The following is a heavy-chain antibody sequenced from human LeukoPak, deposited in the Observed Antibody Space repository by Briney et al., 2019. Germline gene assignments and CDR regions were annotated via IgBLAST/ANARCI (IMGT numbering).Heavy chain of an antibody. CDR3: ARVATTNTHDDRAFDI. Sequence: GGSLRLSCAASGFTFSSYAMTWVRQAPGKGLEWVANIKQDGSEKYYVDSVKGRFTISRDNAKNSLYLQMNSLRAEDTAVYYCARVATTNTHDDRAFDIWGQGTMVTVSS. D-gene: IGHD5-12*01. V-gene: IGHV3-7*01. CDR2: IKQDGSEK. CDR1: GFTFSSYA. J-gene: IGHJ3*02.